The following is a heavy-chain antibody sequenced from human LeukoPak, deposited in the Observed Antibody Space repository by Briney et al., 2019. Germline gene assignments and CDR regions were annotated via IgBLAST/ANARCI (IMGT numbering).Heavy chain of an antibody. CDR3: ARDGTVAARLYYYYYYMDV. D-gene: IGHD6-6*01. CDR1: GYTFTSYG. Sequence: ASVKVSCKASGYTFTSYGISWVRQAPGQGLEWMGGIIPIFGTANYAQKFLGRVTITADESTSTAYMELSSLRSEDTAVYYCARDGTVAARLYYYYYYMDVWGKGTTVTVSS. V-gene: IGHV1-69*13. J-gene: IGHJ6*03. CDR2: IIPIFGTA.